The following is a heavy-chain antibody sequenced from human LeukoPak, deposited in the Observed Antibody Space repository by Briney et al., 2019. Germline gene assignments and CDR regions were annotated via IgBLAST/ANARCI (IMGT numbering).Heavy chain of an antibody. Sequence: QTGGSLKLSCAASGFNVSSNYMSWVRQAPGKGLEWVSVIYSGGSTYYADSVKGRFTISRDNSKNTLYLQMNSLRAGDTAVYYCANPSDSNSWYHFDNWGQGTLVTVPS. CDR1: GFNVSSNY. CDR3: ANPSDSNSWYHFDN. V-gene: IGHV3-53*01. D-gene: IGHD6-13*01. J-gene: IGHJ4*02. CDR2: IYSGGST.